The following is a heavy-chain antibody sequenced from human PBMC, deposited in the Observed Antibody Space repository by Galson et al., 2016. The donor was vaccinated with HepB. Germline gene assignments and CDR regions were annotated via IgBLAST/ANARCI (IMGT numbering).Heavy chain of an antibody. CDR2: IDYSGST. J-gene: IGHJ6*02. V-gene: IGHV4-61*01. D-gene: IGHD2-21*01. CDR3: ARGNPHENSFYFTLDV. Sequence: SETLSLTCNVSGGSVNIGTYYWSWIRQSPGKRLEWIGYIDYSGSTKYTPTLQRRVTISVDTPKNRFSLKLTSVTAANMAVYYCARGNPHENSFYFTLDVWGQGATVTISS. CDR1: GGSVNIGTYY.